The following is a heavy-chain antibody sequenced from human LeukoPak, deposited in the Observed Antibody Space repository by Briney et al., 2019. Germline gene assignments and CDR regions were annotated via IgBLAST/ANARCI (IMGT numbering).Heavy chain of an antibody. D-gene: IGHD3-10*01. J-gene: IGHJ3*02. CDR3: ARPSHPSGAFDI. CDR2: IYSGGGS. CDR1: GFTVSSNY. V-gene: IGHV3-53*01. Sequence: GGSLRLSCAASGFTVSSNYMSWVRQAPGKGLEWVSVIYSGGGSYYADSVKGRFTISRDNSKNTLYLQMNSPRAEDTAVYYCARPSHPSGAFDIWGPGTMVTVSS.